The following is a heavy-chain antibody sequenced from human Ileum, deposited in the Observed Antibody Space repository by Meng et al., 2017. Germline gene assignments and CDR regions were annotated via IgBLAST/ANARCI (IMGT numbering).Heavy chain of an antibody. J-gene: IGHJ4*02. V-gene: IGHV4-4*02. CDR3: ARHGGYSQDF. CDR1: SGSISSNTY. CDR2: ISHSGSA. Sequence: QGQLQESGPGLVRPSGTLSLTCAVFSGSISSNTYWGWVRQPPGKGLEWIGQISHSGSAYYNPSLKSRVTMSVDKSKSQFSLMLTSVTAADTAIYYCARHGGYSQDFWGQGTLVTVSS. D-gene: IGHD4-23*01.